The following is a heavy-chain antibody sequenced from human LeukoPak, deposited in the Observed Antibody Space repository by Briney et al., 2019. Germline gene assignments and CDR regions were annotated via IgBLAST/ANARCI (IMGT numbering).Heavy chain of an antibody. J-gene: IGHJ3*02. D-gene: IGHD3-9*01. CDR3: ARDRDILTGDDAFDI. V-gene: IGHV4-38-2*02. CDR2: IYHSGST. CDR1: GYSISSGYY. Sequence: PSKTLSLTCSVSGYSISSGYYWGWIRQPPGKGLEWIGSIYHSGSTSYNPSLKSRVTISVDTSKNQFSLKLTSVTASDTAVYYCARDRDILTGDDAFDIWGQGTMVTVSS.